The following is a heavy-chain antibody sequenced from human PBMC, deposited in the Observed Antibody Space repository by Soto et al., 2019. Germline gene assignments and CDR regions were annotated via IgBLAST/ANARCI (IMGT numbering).Heavy chain of an antibody. Sequence: EVQLVESGGGLVQPGGSLRLSCAASGFTFSSYWMHWVRQAPGKGLVWVSRINSDGSSTSYADFVKGRFTISRDNAKNTLYLQMNSLRAEDTAVYYCARAIVVVPAAVTDYWGQGTLVSVSS. D-gene: IGHD2-2*01. CDR2: INSDGSST. V-gene: IGHV3-74*01. CDR1: GFTFSSYW. CDR3: ARAIVVVPAAVTDY. J-gene: IGHJ4*02.